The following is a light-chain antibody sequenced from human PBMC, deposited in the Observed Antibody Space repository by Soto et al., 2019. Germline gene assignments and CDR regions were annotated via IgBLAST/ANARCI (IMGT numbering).Light chain of an antibody. V-gene: IGKV1-33*01. CDR1: QDISNY. CDR2: DAS. J-gene: IGKJ4*01. CDR3: QQYEDLPLT. Sequence: DIQMTQSPSSLSASVGDRVTITCQASQDISNYLNWYQQKPGKAPKLLIFDASNVETGVPSRFSGSGSGTDFTYTIRSLQPEYAATYYCQQYEDLPLTFGGGTKVGIK.